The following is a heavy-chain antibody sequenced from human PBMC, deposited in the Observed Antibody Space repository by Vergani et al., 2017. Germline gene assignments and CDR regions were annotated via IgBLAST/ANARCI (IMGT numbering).Heavy chain of an antibody. CDR2: IYYSGST. CDR1: GGSMSGYY. D-gene: IGHD6-13*01. Sequence: QVRLQESGPGLVKPSETLSLTCSVSGGSMSGYYWSCIRQPPGKGLEWIGYIYYSGSTYYNPSLKSRVTISVDTSKNQFSLKLSSVTAADTAVYYCARDHWGIAAAGSRSYWGQGREVTVSS. V-gene: IGHV4-59*12. J-gene: IGHJ4*02. CDR3: ARDHWGIAAAGSRSY.